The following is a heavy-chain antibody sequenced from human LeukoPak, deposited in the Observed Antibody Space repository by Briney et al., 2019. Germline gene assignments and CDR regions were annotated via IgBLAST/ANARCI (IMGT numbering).Heavy chain of an antibody. CDR1: GFTFSSYA. V-gene: IGHV3-30*04. CDR3: ARDPPKIYCSGGSCPPGY. CDR2: ISYDGSNK. Sequence: QPGRSLRLSCAASGFTFSSYAMHWVRQAPGKGLEWVAVISYDGSNKYYADSVKGRFTISRDNSKNTLYLQMNSLRAEDTAVYYCARDPPKIYCSGGSCPPGYWGQGTLVTVSS. D-gene: IGHD2-15*01. J-gene: IGHJ4*02.